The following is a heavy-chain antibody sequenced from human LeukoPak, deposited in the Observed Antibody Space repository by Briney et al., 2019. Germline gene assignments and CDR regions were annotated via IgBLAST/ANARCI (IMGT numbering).Heavy chain of an antibody. Sequence: PSETLSLTCTVSGGSISSSSFFWAWIRQPPGKGLEWIGTVSYSGTTYYSPSLKSRVTISVDTSKNQFSLRLTSVTAADTAVYYCARGDYSSSFISFDYWGQGTLVTVSS. V-gene: IGHV4-39*01. CDR1: GGSISSSSFF. J-gene: IGHJ4*02. CDR2: VSYSGTT. D-gene: IGHD6-13*01. CDR3: ARGDYSSSFISFDY.